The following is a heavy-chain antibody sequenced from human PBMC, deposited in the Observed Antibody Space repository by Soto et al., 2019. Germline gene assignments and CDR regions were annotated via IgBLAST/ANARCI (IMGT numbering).Heavy chain of an antibody. CDR1: GFTFSNYW. Sequence: EVQLVESGGGLVQPGGSLRLSCAGSGFTFSNYWMSWVRQAPGKGLEWVANMKQDGSEKHYVDSVKGRFIISRDNARQSLYLQMNSLRAEDTALYYCARDLGVSGIYYYGMDVWGQGTTVTVSS. D-gene: IGHD3-3*01. V-gene: IGHV3-7*03. CDR3: ARDLGVSGIYYYGMDV. J-gene: IGHJ6*02. CDR2: MKQDGSEK.